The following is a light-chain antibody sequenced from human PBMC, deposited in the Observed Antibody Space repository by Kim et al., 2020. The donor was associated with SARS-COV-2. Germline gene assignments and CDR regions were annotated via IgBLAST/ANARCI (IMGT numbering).Light chain of an antibody. Sequence: SLSPGERATPSGRASQSVSSDLAWYQQKPGQAPRLLIYGASTRATGIPARFSGSGSGTEFTLTISSLQSEDFAIYYCQQYNTWWTFGQGTKVDIK. J-gene: IGKJ1*01. V-gene: IGKV3-15*01. CDR1: QSVSSD. CDR3: QQYNTWWT. CDR2: GAS.